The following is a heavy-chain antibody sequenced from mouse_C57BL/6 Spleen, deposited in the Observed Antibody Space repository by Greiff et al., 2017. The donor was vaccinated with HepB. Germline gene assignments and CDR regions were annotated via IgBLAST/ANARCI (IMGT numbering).Heavy chain of an antibody. J-gene: IGHJ1*03. CDR2: INPDSSTI. D-gene: IGHD1-1*01. V-gene: IGHV4-1*01. CDR1: GIDFSRYW. Sequence: EVKLLESGGGLVQPGGSLKLSCAASGIDFSRYWMSWVRRAPGKGLEWIGEINPDSSTINYAPSLKDKFIISRDNAKNTLYLQMSKVRSEDTALYYCARPQYYGSSRYFDVWGTGTTVTVSS. CDR3: ARPQYYGSSRYFDV.